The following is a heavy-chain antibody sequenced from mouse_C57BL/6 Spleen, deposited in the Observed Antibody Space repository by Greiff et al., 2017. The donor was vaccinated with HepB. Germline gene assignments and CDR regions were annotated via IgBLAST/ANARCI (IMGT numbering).Heavy chain of an antibody. CDR1: GFTFSSYA. J-gene: IGHJ1*03. V-gene: IGHV5-4*01. Sequence: EVKVEESGGGLVKPGGSLKLSCAASGFTFSSYAMSWVRQTPEKRLEWVATISDGGSYTYYPDNVKGRFTISRDNAKNNLYLQMSHLKSEDTAMYYCARDPPYYYGSSYGYFDVWGTGTTVTVSS. CDR3: ARDPPYYYGSSYGYFDV. D-gene: IGHD1-1*01. CDR2: ISDGGSYT.